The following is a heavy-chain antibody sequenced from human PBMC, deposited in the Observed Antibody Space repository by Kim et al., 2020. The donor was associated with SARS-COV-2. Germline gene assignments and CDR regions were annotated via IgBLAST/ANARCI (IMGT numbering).Heavy chain of an antibody. Sequence: TRYSPSFQGQVTISADKSISTAYLQWSSLKASDTAMYYCARLCSVLCMDVWGQGTTVTVSS. J-gene: IGHJ6*02. D-gene: IGHD2-15*01. CDR3: ARLCSVLCMDV. V-gene: IGHV5-51*01. CDR2: T.